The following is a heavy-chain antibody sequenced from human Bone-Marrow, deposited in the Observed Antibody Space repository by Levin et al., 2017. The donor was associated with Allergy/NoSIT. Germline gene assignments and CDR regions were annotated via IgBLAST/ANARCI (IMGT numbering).Heavy chain of an antibody. CDR2: TVGDGREK. V-gene: IGHV3-7*02. CDR3: ARHTVWAFDY. J-gene: IGHJ4*02. Sequence: PGESLKISCAASGFTFRSYWMTWVRQAPGKGLEWVANTVGDGREKYYVDSVKGRFTISRDNAKNSLYLQMNSLRAEDTAVYYCARHTVWAFDYWGQGTLVTVSS. D-gene: IGHD5/OR15-5a*01. CDR1: GFTFRSYW.